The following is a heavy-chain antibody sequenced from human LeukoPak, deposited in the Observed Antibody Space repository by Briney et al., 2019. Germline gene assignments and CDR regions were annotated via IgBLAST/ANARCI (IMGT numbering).Heavy chain of an antibody. CDR2: ISAYNGNT. CDR3: ARVKRIAVAPGYYYYYGMDV. J-gene: IGHJ6*02. D-gene: IGHD6-19*01. V-gene: IGHV1-18*01. Sequence: ASVKVSCKASGYTFTSYGISWVRQAPGQGLEWMGWISAYNGNTNYAQKLQGRVTMTTDTSTSTAYMELRSLRSEDTAVYYCARVKRIAVAPGYYYYYGMDVWGQGTTVTVSS. CDR1: GYTFTSYG.